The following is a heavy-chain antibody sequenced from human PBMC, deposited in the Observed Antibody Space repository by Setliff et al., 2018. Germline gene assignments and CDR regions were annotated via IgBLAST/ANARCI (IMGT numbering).Heavy chain of an antibody. CDR3: ARDSSRIQDTYYYYFGMDV. Sequence: RLSCAVSGFTFSSYEMDWVRQAPGKGLEWVSYISSSGSTIYYADSVKGRFTISRDNAKNSLYLQMNSLRAEDTAVYYCARDSSRIQDTYYYYFGMDVWGQGTPVTVSS. J-gene: IGHJ6*02. V-gene: IGHV3-48*03. CDR1: GFTFSSYE. CDR2: ISSSGSTI. D-gene: IGHD5-18*01.